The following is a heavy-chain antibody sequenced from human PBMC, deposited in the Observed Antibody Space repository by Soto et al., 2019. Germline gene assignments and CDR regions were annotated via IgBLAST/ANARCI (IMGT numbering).Heavy chain of an antibody. J-gene: IGHJ6*02. CDR2: IYWNDDK. CDR3: AQGRGGMDV. V-gene: IGHV2-5*01. D-gene: IGHD3-10*01. Sequence: HITLRESGPTLVKPTHTLTLTFNFSGFSLNTRGVGVLWIRQPPGTALAWLALIYWNDDKRYNPSLKNRLTITKDTSKDQVVLKMTDMDPVDTGTYYCAQGRGGMDVWGPGTTVTVSS. CDR1: GFSLNTRGVG.